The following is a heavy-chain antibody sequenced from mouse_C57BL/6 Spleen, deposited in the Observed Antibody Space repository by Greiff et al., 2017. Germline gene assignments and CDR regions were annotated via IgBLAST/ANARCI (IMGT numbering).Heavy chain of an antibody. CDR1: GYTFTSYW. V-gene: IGHV1-69*01. J-gene: IGHJ1*03. Sequence: QVQLQQPGAELVKPGASVKLSCKASGYTFTSYWMHWVKQRPGQGLEWIGEIDPSDSYTNYNQKFKGKSTLTVDKYSSTAYMQLSSLTSEDSAVYHCARKDDYNSSYGYFDDWGTGTTVTVSA. D-gene: IGHD1-1*01. CDR2: IDPSDSYT. CDR3: ARKDDYNSSYGYFDD.